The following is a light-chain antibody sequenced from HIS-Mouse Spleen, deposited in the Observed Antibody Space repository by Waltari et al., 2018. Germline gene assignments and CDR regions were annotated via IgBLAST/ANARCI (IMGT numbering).Light chain of an antibody. Sequence: DIQMTQSPSSLSASVGERVTITCQASQDISNYLNWYQQKPGQAPKLLIYDASNLETGVPSRFSGSGSGTDFTFTISSLQPEDIATYYCQQYDNLLTFGGGTKVEIK. CDR3: QQYDNLLT. CDR1: QDISNY. J-gene: IGKJ4*01. CDR2: DAS. V-gene: IGKV1-33*01.